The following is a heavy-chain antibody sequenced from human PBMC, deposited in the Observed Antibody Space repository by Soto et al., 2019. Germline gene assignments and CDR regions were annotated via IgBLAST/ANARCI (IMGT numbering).Heavy chain of an antibody. J-gene: IGHJ4*02. CDR1: GFTFSSYG. CDR2: SSATGAGT. CDR3: AKDRRAGGNYGFYSDF. Sequence: EVQLLESGGGLVQPGGSLRLSCAASGFTFSSYGMTWVRQAPGKGLEWVSFSSATGAGTYYADSVKGRFTISRDNTKNTLHLQMTSLRADDTAVYYCAKDRRAGGNYGFYSDFWGQGALVIFSS. D-gene: IGHD1-7*01. V-gene: IGHV3-23*01.